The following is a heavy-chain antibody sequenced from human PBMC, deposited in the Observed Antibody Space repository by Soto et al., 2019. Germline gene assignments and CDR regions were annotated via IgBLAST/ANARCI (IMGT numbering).Heavy chain of an antibody. D-gene: IGHD6-19*01. CDR1: GYTFSSYG. V-gene: IGHV1-18*01. Sequence: QVQLVQSGAEVKKPGASVKVSCKASGYTFSSYGISWVRQAPGQGLEWMGWIRANNGNTNYAQNLQGRDTMTTDTSTSTGYMELRSLRSDDTAVYYCARDRSSGWFVYWGQGTRVTVAS. J-gene: IGHJ4*02. CDR2: IRANNGNT. CDR3: ARDRSSGWFVY.